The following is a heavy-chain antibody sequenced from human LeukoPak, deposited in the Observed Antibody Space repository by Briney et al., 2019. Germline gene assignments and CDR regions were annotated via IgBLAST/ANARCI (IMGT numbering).Heavy chain of an antibody. J-gene: IGHJ4*02. D-gene: IGHD2-15*01. CDR1: GFTFSSYG. Sequence: GRSLRLSCAASGFTFSSYGMHWVRPAPGKGLEWVAVISYDGSNKYYADSVKGRFTISRDNSKNTLYLQMNSLRAEDTAVYYCAKDLVRDCSGGSCYGIDYWGQGTLVTVSS. CDR2: ISYDGSNK. V-gene: IGHV3-30*18. CDR3: AKDLVRDCSGGSCYGIDY.